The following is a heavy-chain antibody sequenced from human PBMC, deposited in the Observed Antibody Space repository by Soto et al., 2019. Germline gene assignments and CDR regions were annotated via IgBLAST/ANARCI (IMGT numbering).Heavy chain of an antibody. CDR3: ARANYYDSSGSKVAFDY. J-gene: IGHJ4*02. D-gene: IGHD3-22*01. V-gene: IGHV4-34*01. CDR1: GGSFSGYY. CDR2: INHSGST. Sequence: PETLSLTCAVYGGSFSGYYWSWIRQPPGKGLEWIGEINHSGSTNYNPSLKSRVTISVDTSKNQFSLKLSSVTAADTAVYYCARANYYDSSGSKVAFDYWGQGTLVTVSS.